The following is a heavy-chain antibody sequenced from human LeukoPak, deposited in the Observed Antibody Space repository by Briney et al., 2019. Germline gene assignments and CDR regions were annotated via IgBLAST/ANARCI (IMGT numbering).Heavy chain of an antibody. CDR3: AKDGNYYDSSGPHYFDY. J-gene: IGHJ4*02. D-gene: IGHD3-22*01. V-gene: IGHV3-48*01. CDR2: ISSSSSTI. CDR1: GFTFSSYS. Sequence: GGSLRLSCAASGFTFSSYSMNWVRQAPGKGLEWVSYISSSSSTIYYADSVKGRFTISGDNSKNTLYLQMNSLRAEDTAVYYCAKDGNYYDSSGPHYFDYWGQGTLVTVSS.